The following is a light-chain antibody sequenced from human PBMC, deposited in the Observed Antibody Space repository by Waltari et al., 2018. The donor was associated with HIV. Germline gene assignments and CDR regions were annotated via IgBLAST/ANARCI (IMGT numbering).Light chain of an antibody. CDR2: DSS. J-gene: IGKJ2*01. V-gene: IGKV3-20*01. Sequence: EPVLTQSPGTLSLSSGERATLSCRASQTINSNYLAWYQHKPGLPPRLLIYDSSTRAAGIPDRFSGGGSGTDFTRTISRLEPEDFAMYFCQLYEASPPMYTFGQGTRLEV. CDR1: QTINSNY. CDR3: QLYEASPPMYT.